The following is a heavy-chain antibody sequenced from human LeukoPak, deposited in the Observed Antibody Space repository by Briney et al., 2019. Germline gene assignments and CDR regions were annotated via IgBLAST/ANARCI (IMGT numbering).Heavy chain of an antibody. V-gene: IGHV3-11*04. J-gene: IGHJ4*02. CDR3: ARDHGSGWYFDY. D-gene: IGHD6-19*01. CDR1: GFTFSDYY. Sequence: VGSLRLSCGASGFTFSDYYMSWIREAPGKGLEWVSYISSSGSTIYYADSVKGRFTISRDNPKNSLYLQMNSLRAEDTAVYYCARDHGSGWYFDYWGQGTLVTVSS. CDR2: ISSSGSTI.